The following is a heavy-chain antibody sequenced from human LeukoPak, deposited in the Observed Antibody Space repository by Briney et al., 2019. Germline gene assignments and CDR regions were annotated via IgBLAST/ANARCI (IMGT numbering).Heavy chain of an antibody. CDR2: ISSSGSTI. CDR1: GFTLSDYY. J-gene: IGHJ6*02. CDR3: ASPRGATSDYYYYGMDV. V-gene: IGHV3-11*01. Sequence: PGGSLRLSCAASGFTLSDYYMIWIRQAPGKGLEWVSYISSSGSTIYYADSVKGRFTISRDNAKNSLYLQMNSLRAEDTAVYYCASPRGATSDYYYYGMDVWGQGTTVTVSS. D-gene: IGHD5-12*01.